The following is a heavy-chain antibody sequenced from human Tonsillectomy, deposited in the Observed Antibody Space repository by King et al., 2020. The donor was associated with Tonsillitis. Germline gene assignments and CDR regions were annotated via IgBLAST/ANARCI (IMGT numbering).Heavy chain of an antibody. J-gene: IGHJ1*01. D-gene: IGHD3-10*01. V-gene: IGHV4-31*03. CDR3: ARDDRDYYGFTRFQH. CDR2: IYYSGGT. CDR1: GGSISSGGYY. Sequence: QLQESGPGLVKPSQTLSLTCTVSGGSISSGGYYWSWIRQHPWKVLEWIGYIYYSGGTYYNPSLKSGATISVDTSMNQFSLKLSSVTAADTAVYYCARDDRDYYGFTRFQHWGQGTLVTVSS.